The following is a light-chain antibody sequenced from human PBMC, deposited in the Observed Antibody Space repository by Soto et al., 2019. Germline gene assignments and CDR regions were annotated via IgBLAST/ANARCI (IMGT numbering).Light chain of an antibody. CDR2: DAS. V-gene: IGKV3-15*01. CDR3: QQYNYWPPWT. J-gene: IGKJ1*01. CDR1: QSVSNA. Sequence: PGERATLSRRASQSVSNALAWYQQKPGQAPRLLIYDASTRATGIPARFSGSGSGTEFTLTISGLQSEDFAVYYCQQYNYWPPWTFGQGTKVEIK.